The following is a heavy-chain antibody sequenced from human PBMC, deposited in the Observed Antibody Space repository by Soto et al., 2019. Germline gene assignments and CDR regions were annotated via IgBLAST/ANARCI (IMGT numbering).Heavy chain of an antibody. V-gene: IGHV3-74*01. Sequence: VGSLRLSCAVSGFTFSTYWMHWVRQFPGEGLVWVSRINTDASSTYYNPSLKSRVTISVDTSKNQFSLKLSSVTAADTAVYYCARHTPAISISDHWGQGTLVTVSS. CDR1: GFTFSTYW. CDR3: ARHTPAISISDH. CDR2: INTDASST. J-gene: IGHJ4*02. D-gene: IGHD2-15*01.